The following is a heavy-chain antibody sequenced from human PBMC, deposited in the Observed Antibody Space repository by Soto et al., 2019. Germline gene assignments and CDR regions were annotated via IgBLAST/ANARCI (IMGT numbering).Heavy chain of an antibody. CDR1: GFTFSSYA. CDR2: ISGSGGST. J-gene: IGHJ6*02. D-gene: IGHD5-12*01. Sequence: PGGSLRLSCAASGFTFSSYAMSWVRQAPGKGLEWVSAISGSGGSTYYADSVKGRFTISRGNSKNTLYLQMNSLRAEDTAVYYCAKEGRYSGKLYYYYGMDVWGQGTTVTVSS. CDR3: AKEGRYSGKLYYYYGMDV. V-gene: IGHV3-23*01.